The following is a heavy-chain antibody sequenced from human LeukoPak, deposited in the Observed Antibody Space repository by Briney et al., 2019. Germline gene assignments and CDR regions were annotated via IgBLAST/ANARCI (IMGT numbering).Heavy chain of an antibody. Sequence: GGSLRLSCAASGLTFSDYYMSWIRQAPGKGLEWVSYISSSGSTIYYADSVKGRFTISRDNAKNSLYLQMNSLRAEDTAVYYCESGSYYAQTFDYWGQGTLVTVSS. CDR1: GLTFSDYY. CDR3: ESGSYYAQTFDY. V-gene: IGHV3-11*01. D-gene: IGHD1-26*01. CDR2: ISSSGSTI. J-gene: IGHJ4*02.